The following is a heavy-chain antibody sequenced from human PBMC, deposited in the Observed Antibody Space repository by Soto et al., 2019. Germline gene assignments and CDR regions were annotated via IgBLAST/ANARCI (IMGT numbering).Heavy chain of an antibody. V-gene: IGHV4-30-2*01. Sequence: PSETLSLTCGVSGGSISSGGYSWSWIRQPPGKGLEWIGYIYHSGSTYYNPSLKSRVTISVDRSKNQFSLKLSSVTAADTAVYYCARVEGHIGELDVWGQGTTVTVSS. D-gene: IGHD3-3*01. CDR3: ARVEGHIGELDV. J-gene: IGHJ6*02. CDR2: IYHSGST. CDR1: GGSISSGGYS.